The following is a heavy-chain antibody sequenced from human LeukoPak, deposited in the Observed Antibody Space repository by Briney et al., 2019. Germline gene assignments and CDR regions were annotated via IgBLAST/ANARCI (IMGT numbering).Heavy chain of an antibody. CDR1: GFNFTNYN. CDR3: ARDLAWDAFDI. CDR2: IHSSSGSI. J-gene: IGHJ3*02. V-gene: IGHV3-21*01. Sequence: PGGSLRLSCAASGFNFTNYNMNWVRQAPGKGLEWVSTIHSSSGSIYYADSLKGRFTISRDNAKNSLYLQMNSLRAEDTAVYYCARDLAWDAFDIWGQGTMVTVSS.